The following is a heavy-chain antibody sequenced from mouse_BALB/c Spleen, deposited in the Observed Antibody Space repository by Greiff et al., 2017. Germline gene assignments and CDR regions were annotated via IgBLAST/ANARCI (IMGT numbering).Heavy chain of an antibody. CDR2: IDPENGNT. V-gene: IGHV14-1*02. J-gene: IGHJ4*01. CDR1: GFNIKDYY. Sequence: VQLQQSGAELVRPGALVKLSCKASGFNIKDYYMHWVKQRPEQGLEWIGWIDPENGNTIYDPKFQGKASITADTSSNTAYLQLSSLTSEDTAVYYCARGGAMDYWGQGTSVTDSS. CDR3: ARGGAMDY.